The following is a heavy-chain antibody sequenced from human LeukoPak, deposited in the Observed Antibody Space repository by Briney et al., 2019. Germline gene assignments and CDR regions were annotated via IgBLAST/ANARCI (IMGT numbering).Heavy chain of an antibody. Sequence: ASVKVSCKASGYTFTKYGITWVRQAPGQGLEWRGWISTYNGNTNYAQKPQGRVTMTTDTSTSTAYMELRSLISDDAAVYYCARGDDYGDYWGLYWGQGTLVTVSS. J-gene: IGHJ4*02. CDR1: GYTFTKYG. D-gene: IGHD4-17*01. V-gene: IGHV1-18*01. CDR2: ISTYNGNT. CDR3: ARGDDYGDYWGLY.